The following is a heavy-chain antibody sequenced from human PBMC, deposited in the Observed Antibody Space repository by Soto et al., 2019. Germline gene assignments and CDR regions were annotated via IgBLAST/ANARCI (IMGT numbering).Heavy chain of an antibody. J-gene: IGHJ6*02. CDR2: IYYSGST. D-gene: IGHD6-13*01. CDR3: ARGIFSSSWYLNGMDV. Sequence: QVQLQESGPGLVKPSQTLSLTCTVSGGSISSGDYYWSWIRQPPGKGLEWIGYIYYSGSTYYNPSLKSRVTISVDTSKNQFSLKLSSVTAAATAVYYCARGIFSSSWYLNGMDVWGQGTTVTVSS. V-gene: IGHV4-30-4*01. CDR1: GGSISSGDYY.